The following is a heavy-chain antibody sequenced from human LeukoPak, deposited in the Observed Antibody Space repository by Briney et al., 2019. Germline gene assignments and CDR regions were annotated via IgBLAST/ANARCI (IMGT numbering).Heavy chain of an antibody. J-gene: IGHJ4*02. CDR2: ISSSSSYI. CDR3: ARDSSDSTTAKY. D-gene: IGHD6-13*01. CDR1: GFTFSSYS. Sequence: GGSLRLSCAASGFTFSSYSMNWVRQAPGKGLEWVSSISSSSSYIYYADSVRGRFTISRDNAKNSLYLQMDSLRAEDTAVYFCARDSSDSTTAKYWGQGTLVIVSS. V-gene: IGHV3-21*01.